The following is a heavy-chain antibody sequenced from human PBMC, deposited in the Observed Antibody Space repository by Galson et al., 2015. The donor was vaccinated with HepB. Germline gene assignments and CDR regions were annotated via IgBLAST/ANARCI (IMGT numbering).Heavy chain of an antibody. V-gene: IGHV3-21*01. Sequence: ALPLSCAASGFTFSSYRMNWVRQAPVNALERFPSISTLTSDIFYADSVRGRFTISRDNAKNSLYLQMNSLRAEDTAVYYCAREVRGPLYYFDYWGQGTLVTVSS. CDR3: AREVRGPLYYFDY. J-gene: IGHJ4*02. CDR2: ISTLTSDI. D-gene: IGHD2-2*01. CDR1: GFTFSSYR.